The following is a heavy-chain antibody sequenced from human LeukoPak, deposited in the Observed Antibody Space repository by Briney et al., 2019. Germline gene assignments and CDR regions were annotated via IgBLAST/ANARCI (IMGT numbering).Heavy chain of an antibody. CDR3: AVGWKEYYFDY. Sequence: NPSETLSLTCAVYGGSFSGYYWSWIRQPPGKGLEWIGEINHSGSTNYNPSLKSRVTISVDTSKNQFSLKLSSVTAADTAVYYCAVGWKEYYFDYWGQGTPVTVSS. D-gene: IGHD1-1*01. V-gene: IGHV4-34*01. CDR2: INHSGST. CDR1: GGSFSGYY. J-gene: IGHJ4*02.